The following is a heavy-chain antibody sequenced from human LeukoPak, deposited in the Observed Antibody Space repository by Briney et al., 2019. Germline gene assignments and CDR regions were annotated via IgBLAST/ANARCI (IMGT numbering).Heavy chain of an antibody. D-gene: IGHD1-14*01. CDR2: ITWDAGSA. J-gene: IGHJ6*03. CDR3: AKGGISVASSKYYYMDV. V-gene: IGHV3-43D*03. Sequence: QPGGSLRLSGAASGFTFDDYAMHWVRQAPGKALEWVSLITWDAGSAYYADSVKGRFTISRDNSKYSLFLQMNSLRAEDTALYYCAKGGISVASSKYYYMDVWGKGTTVTVSS. CDR1: GFTFDDYA.